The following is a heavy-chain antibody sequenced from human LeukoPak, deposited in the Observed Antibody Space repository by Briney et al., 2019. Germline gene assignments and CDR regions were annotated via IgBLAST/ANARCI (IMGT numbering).Heavy chain of an antibody. D-gene: IGHD6-19*01. CDR1: GGSVSSNY. V-gene: IGHV4-59*02. CDR2: IYYNGDT. CDR3: ARGSGWYADY. J-gene: IGHJ4*01. Sequence: SETLSLTCTVSGGSVSSNYWSWIRQPPGKGLEWIGYIYYNGDTNYNPSLNSRVTMSIDTSKNQFSLTLSSVTAADTAVYYCARGSGWYADYWGHGALVTVSS.